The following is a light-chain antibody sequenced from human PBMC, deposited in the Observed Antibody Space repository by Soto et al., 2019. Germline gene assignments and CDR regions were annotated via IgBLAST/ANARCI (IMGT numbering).Light chain of an antibody. CDR3: MQGTHWPPT. Sequence: EVVMTQSPLSLPVTLGQPASISCRSSQSLEYSDGNAYLNWFHQRPGQSPRRLIYRASNRDSGVPDRFSGSWSGTDFTLKISRGEAEDVGVYYCMQGTHWPPTFGRGTKVEIK. CDR2: RAS. CDR1: QSLEYSDGNAY. V-gene: IGKV2-30*01. J-gene: IGKJ1*01.